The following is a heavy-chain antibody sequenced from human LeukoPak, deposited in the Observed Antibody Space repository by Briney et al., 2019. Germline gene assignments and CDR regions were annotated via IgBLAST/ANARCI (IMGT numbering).Heavy chain of an antibody. V-gene: IGHV4-61*02. D-gene: IGHD1-26*01. CDR3: ARDQNQWELLVY. CDR1: GGSISSGSYY. J-gene: IGHJ4*02. Sequence: TSQTLSLTCTVSGGSISSGSYYWSWLRQPAGQGLEWIGRIYTSGSTNYNPSLKSRVTISVDTSKNQFSLKLSSVTAADTAVYYCARDQNQWELLVYWGQGTLVTVSS. CDR2: IYTSGST.